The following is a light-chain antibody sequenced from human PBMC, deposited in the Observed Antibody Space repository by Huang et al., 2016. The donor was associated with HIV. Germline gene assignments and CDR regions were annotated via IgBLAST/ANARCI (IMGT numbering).Light chain of an antibody. CDR1: QRLFYRSNNKNY. V-gene: IGKV4-1*01. CDR3: QQYYYTPPT. J-gene: IGKJ2*01. Sequence: DIVMTQSPDSLTVSLGERATINCKYSQRLFYRSNNKNYLDWYQQEPGQPPKLIIYWTSTRESGVPDRFSGSGAGTDVTLTISSPQAEDVAIYYCQQYYYTPPTFGQGTKLEIK. CDR2: WTS.